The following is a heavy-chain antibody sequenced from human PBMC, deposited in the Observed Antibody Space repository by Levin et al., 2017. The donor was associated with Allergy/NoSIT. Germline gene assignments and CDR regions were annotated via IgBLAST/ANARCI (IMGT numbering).Heavy chain of an antibody. D-gene: IGHD3-16*02. V-gene: IGHV3-23*01. Sequence: GGSLRLSCAASGFTFSSYAMSWVRQAPGKGLEWVSAISGSGGSTYYADSVKGRFTISRDNSKNTLYLQMNSLRAEDTAVYYCAKDRPDYVWGSYRPPAGYWGQGTLVTVSS. CDR2: ISGSGGST. CDR3: AKDRPDYVWGSYRPPAGY. J-gene: IGHJ4*02. CDR1: GFTFSSYA.